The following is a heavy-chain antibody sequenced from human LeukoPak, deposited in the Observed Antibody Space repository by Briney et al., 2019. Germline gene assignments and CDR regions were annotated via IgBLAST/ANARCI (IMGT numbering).Heavy chain of an antibody. D-gene: IGHD2-2*01. J-gene: IGHJ4*02. CDR2: INPSGGST. V-gene: IGHV1-46*01. CDR3: ARGSSTASYDY. Sequence: ASVKVSCKASGYTFTSYYMHWVRQAPGQGLGGMGIINPSGGSTSYAQKFQGRVTMTRDTSTSTVYMELSSLRCEDTAVYYCARGSSTASYDYWGQGTLVTVSS. CDR1: GYTFTSYY.